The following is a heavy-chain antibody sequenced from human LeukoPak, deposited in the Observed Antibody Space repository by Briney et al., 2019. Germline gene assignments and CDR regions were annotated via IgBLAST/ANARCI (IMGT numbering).Heavy chain of an antibody. CDR1: GYSFTSYW. CDR3: ARIRGTCYYDSSGYYSDAFDI. CDR2: IYPGDSDT. V-gene: IGHV5-51*01. Sequence: GESLKISCKGSGYSFTSYWIGWVRQMPGKGLEWMGIIYPGDSDTRYSPSFQGQVTISADKSISTAYLQWSSLKASDTAMYYCARIRGTCYYDSSGYYSDAFDIWGQGTMVTVSS. J-gene: IGHJ3*02. D-gene: IGHD3-22*01.